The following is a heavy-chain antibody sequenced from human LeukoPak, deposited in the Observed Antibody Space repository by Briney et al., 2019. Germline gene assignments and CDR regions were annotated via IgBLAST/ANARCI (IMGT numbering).Heavy chain of an antibody. D-gene: IGHD3-10*01. V-gene: IGHV3-30*02. CDR1: GFTFNDYW. Sequence: GGSLRLSCVGSGFTFNDYWIHWVRQAPGKGLEWVAFIRYDGSNKYYADSVKGRFTISRDNSKNTLYLQMNSLRAEDTAVYYCANRKGFGEEPRFAWYMDVWGKGTTVTISS. CDR2: IRYDGSNK. CDR3: ANRKGFGEEPRFAWYMDV. J-gene: IGHJ6*03.